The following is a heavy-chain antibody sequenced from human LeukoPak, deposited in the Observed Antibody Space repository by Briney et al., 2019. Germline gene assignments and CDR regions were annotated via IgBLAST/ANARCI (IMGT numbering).Heavy chain of an antibody. Sequence: PGGSLRLSCAASGFTFSSYAMSWVRQAPGKGLEWVSAISGSGGSTYYADSVKGRFTISRDNSKNTLYLQMNSLRAEDTAVYYCAKDPTYYYDSSGYYYGDYWGQGTLVTVSS. V-gene: IGHV3-23*01. CDR3: AKDPTYYYDSSGYYYGDY. D-gene: IGHD3-22*01. CDR2: ISGSGGST. CDR1: GFTFSSYA. J-gene: IGHJ4*02.